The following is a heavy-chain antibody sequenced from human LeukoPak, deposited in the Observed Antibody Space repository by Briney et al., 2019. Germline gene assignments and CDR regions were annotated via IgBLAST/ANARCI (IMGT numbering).Heavy chain of an antibody. J-gene: IGHJ4*02. CDR2: IGHSGTT. CDR1: GGSFSGYF. D-gene: IGHD3-22*01. CDR3: ARPLYDSSGYYGN. V-gene: IGHV4-34*01. Sequence: SETLSLTCAVYGGSFSGYFWSWIRQPPGKGLEWIGEIGHSGTTNYNPSLKSRVTISVDTSKNQFSLKLSSVTAADTAVYYCARPLYDSSGYYGNWGQGTLVTVSS.